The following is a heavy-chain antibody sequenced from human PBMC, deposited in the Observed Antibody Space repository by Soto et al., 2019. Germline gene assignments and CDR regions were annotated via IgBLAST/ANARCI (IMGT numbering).Heavy chain of an antibody. CDR2: IHYSGSP. J-gene: IGHJ4*02. V-gene: IGHV4-59*01. CDR1: GGPMNNYY. Sequence: ASETLSLTCTVSGGPMNNYYWSWIRQPPGKGLEWIGYIHYSGSPYSRPSLKSRLTMSVDTSKNQFSLRLSSVTAADTAIYFCARVNSYTFDYWGQGALVTVSS. D-gene: IGHD1-1*01. CDR3: ARVNSYTFDY.